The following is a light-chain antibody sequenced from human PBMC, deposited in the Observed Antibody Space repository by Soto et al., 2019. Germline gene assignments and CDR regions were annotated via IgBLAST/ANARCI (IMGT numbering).Light chain of an antibody. CDR3: QQYNNWPPDT. CDR2: ATS. J-gene: IGKJ5*01. Sequence: DIQMTQSPSSLSASLGDRVTITCRASRTIDNYLNWYQQKPGRAPELLVYATSSLQSGVPSRFTGGGSGTHFTLTITSLQSEDFAVYFCQQYNNWPPDTFGQGTRLEI. CDR1: RTIDNY. V-gene: IGKV1-39*01.